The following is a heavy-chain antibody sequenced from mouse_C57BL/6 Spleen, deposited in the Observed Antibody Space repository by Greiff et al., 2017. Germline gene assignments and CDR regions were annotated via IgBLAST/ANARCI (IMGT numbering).Heavy chain of an antibody. CDR1: GYTFTSYW. Sequence: QVQLQQPGAELVKPGASVKVSCKASGYTFTSYWMHWVKQRPGQGLEWIGRIHPYDSDTNYNQRFKGKATLTVDKSSSTAYMQLSSLTSEDSAIYCCAIVEIYYGSAHFDVWGTGTTVTVSS. CDR3: AIVEIYYGSAHFDV. V-gene: IGHV1-74*01. D-gene: IGHD1-1*01. J-gene: IGHJ1*03. CDR2: IHPYDSDT.